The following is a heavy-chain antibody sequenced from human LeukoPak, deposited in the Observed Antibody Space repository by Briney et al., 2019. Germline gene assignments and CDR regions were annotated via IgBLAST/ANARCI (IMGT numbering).Heavy chain of an antibody. V-gene: IGHV1-69*13. CDR1: GGTFSSYA. Sequence: ASVKVSCKASGGTFSSYAISWVRQAPGQGLEWMGGIIPIFGTANYAQKFQGRVTITADESTSTAYIELSSLRSEDTAVYYCARVQPGIAAAGKGFDYWGQGTLVTVSS. CDR2: IIPIFGTA. D-gene: IGHD6-13*01. CDR3: ARVQPGIAAAGKGFDY. J-gene: IGHJ4*02.